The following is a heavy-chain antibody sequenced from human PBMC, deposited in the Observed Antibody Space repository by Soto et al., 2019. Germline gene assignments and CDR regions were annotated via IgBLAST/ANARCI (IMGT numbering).Heavy chain of an antibody. CDR1: GLTFRSYW. CDR2: INTDGSVA. V-gene: IGHV3-74*03. D-gene: IGHD2-8*01. J-gene: IGHJ4*02. CDR3: VRGMQIWRVDS. Sequence: DVQLVESGGGLVQPGESLRLSCAASGLTFRSYWMHWVRQAPGKGLVWVSRINTDGSVAMYVDSVKGRFTIPRDNAKNTLYLRVKSLSAEATAVYSCVRGMQIWRVDSWGQGPLVTVSA.